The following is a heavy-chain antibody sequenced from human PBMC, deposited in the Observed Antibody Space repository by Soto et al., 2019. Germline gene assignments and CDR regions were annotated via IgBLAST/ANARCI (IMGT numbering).Heavy chain of an antibody. J-gene: IGHJ3*02. D-gene: IGHD6-19*01. V-gene: IGHV3-21*01. CDR1: GFTFSSYS. CDR3: ARGQAVSGWTALDAFDI. Sequence: VQLVESGGGLVKPGGSLRLSCAASGFTFSSYSMNWVRQAPGKGLEWVSSISSSSSYIYYADSVKGRFTISRDNAKNSLYLQMNSLRAEDTAVYYCARGQAVSGWTALDAFDIWGQGTMVTVSS. CDR2: ISSSSSYI.